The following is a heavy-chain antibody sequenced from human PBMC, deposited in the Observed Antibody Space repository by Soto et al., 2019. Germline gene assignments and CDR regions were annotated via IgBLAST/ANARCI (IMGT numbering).Heavy chain of an antibody. CDR2: INAGNGNT. Sequence: QVQLVQSGAEVKKPGASVKVSCKASGYTFTSYAMHWVRQAPGQRLEWMGWINAGNGNTKYSQKFQGRVTITRDTSASTAYMELSSLRSEDTAMYYCARERTIDYYDSSGYYYLDYWGQGTLVTVSS. D-gene: IGHD3-22*01. J-gene: IGHJ4*02. CDR3: ARERTIDYYDSSGYYYLDY. V-gene: IGHV1-3*01. CDR1: GYTFTSYA.